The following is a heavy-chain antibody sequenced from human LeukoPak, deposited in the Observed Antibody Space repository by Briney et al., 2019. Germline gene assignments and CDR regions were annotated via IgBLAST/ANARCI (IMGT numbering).Heavy chain of an antibody. Sequence: PSETLSLTCAVYGGSFSGYYWSWIRQPPGKGLEWIGEINHSGSTNYNPSLKSRVTISVDTSKNQFSLKLSSVTAADTAVYYCARGRYYDFWSGHLEFDPWGQGTLVTVSS. CDR1: GGSFSGYY. CDR2: INHSGST. J-gene: IGHJ5*02. V-gene: IGHV4-34*01. CDR3: ARGRYYDFWSGHLEFDP. D-gene: IGHD3-3*01.